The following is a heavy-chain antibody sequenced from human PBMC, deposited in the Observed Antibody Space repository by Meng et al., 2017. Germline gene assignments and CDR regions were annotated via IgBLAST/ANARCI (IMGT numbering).Heavy chain of an antibody. J-gene: IGHJ6*02. D-gene: IGHD4-17*01. V-gene: IGHV3-48*03. CDR1: GFTFSSYA. CDR3: ARDGSTVTTNYFYGMDV. Sequence: GESLKISCAASGFTFSSYAMSWVRQAPGKGLEWLSYISSSGTTRNYADSVKGRFTISRDNAKNSLFLEMISLRADDTAVYYCARDGSTVTTNYFYGMDVWGQGTTVTVSS. CDR2: ISSSGTTR.